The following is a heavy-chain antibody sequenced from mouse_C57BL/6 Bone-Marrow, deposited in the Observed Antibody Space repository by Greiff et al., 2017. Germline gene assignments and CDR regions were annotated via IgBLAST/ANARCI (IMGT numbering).Heavy chain of an antibody. V-gene: IGHV3-6*01. Sequence: EVKLMESGPDLVKPSQSLYLSCYVSGYSIPSGYFWNWNRKFPGNILGWMGYIRYAGSNNYNPPLKYPISITRDTSKNPFCLKLNTVTTEDTATYDCARGPVVATSAYCDYWGQGTTLTVSS. CDR2: IRYAGSN. D-gene: IGHD1-1*01. J-gene: IGHJ2*01. CDR1: GYSIPSGYF. CDR3: ARGPVVATSAYCDY.